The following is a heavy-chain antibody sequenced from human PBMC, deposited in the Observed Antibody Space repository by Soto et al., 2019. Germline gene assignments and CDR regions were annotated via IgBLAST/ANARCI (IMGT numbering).Heavy chain of an antibody. CDR2: IIPIFGTA. D-gene: IGHD3-10*01. V-gene: IGHV1-69*06. Sequence: QVQLVQSGAEVKKPGSSVKVSCKASGGTFSSYAISWVRQAPGQGLEWMGGIIPIFGTANYAQKFQGRVTIAGDKSTRSADMELSSRGSEGTAVYYCARGRTYYYGAGSRSWFDHWGQGTLVTVSS. CDR3: ARGRTYYYGAGSRSWFDH. CDR1: GGTFSSYA. J-gene: IGHJ5*02.